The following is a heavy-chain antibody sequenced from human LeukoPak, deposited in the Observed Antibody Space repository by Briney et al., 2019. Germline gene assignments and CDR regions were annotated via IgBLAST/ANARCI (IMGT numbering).Heavy chain of an antibody. CDR3: ARGITMVRGVIIEGYFDY. CDR2: IYYSGST. D-gene: IGHD3-10*01. CDR1: GGPISSSSYY. J-gene: IGHJ4*02. Sequence: SETLSLTCTVSGGPISSSSYYWGWIRQPPGKGLEWIGSIYYSGSTYYNPSLKSRVTISVDTSKNQFSLKLSSVTAADTAVYYCARGITMVRGVIIEGYFDYWGQGTLVTVSS. V-gene: IGHV4-39*01.